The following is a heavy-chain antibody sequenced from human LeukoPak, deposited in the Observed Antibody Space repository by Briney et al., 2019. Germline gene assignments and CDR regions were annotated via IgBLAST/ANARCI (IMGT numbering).Heavy chain of an antibody. J-gene: IGHJ4*02. Sequence: ASVKVSCKASGYTFSGYYMHWVRQAPGQGLEWMGWINPKSGGTNEAQKFHDRVTMTRDTSIRTAYMEVSRLRSDDTAVYYCARDAQSLASGDYWGQGTLVTVSS. CDR2: INPKSGGT. CDR3: ARDAQSLASGDY. V-gene: IGHV1-2*02. CDR1: GYTFSGYY. D-gene: IGHD3-16*01.